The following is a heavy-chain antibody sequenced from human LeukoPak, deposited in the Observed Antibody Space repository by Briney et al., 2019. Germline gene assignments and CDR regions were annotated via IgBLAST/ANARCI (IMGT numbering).Heavy chain of an antibody. D-gene: IGHD5-18*01. Sequence: PGGSLRLSCAASGFTFRSYNMNWVRQAAGKGVEWVSSISGSSSYIYYADSVKGRFTISRDNAKISLYLQMNGLRAEDTAVYYCARDGYSYGSDYWGQGTLVTVSS. CDR3: ARDGYSYGSDY. V-gene: IGHV3-21*01. J-gene: IGHJ4*02. CDR1: GFTFRSYN. CDR2: ISGSSSYI.